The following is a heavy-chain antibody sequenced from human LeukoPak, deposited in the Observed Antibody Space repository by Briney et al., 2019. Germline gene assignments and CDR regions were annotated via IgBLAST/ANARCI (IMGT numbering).Heavy chain of an antibody. J-gene: IGHJ3*02. CDR1: GYTFTGYY. CDR2: ISAYNGNR. D-gene: IGHD2-2*02. V-gene: IGHV1-18*04. Sequence: ASVKVSCKASGYTFTGYYMHWVRQAPGQGLEWMGWISAYNGNRNYAQKFEDRVTMTTDTSTSTAYMELRSLRSDDTAVYYCARGRGYCSSTSCYTDAFDIWGQGTMVTVSS. CDR3: ARGRGYCSSTSCYTDAFDI.